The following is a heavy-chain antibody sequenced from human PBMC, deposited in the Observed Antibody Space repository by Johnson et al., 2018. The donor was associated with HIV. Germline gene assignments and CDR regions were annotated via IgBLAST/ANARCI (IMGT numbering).Heavy chain of an antibody. Sequence: QVQLVESGGGVVQPGRSLRLSCAASGFTFSSFDMHWVRQAPGKGLEWVALISYDGSNKYYADSGKGRFTNSRHHSKTTLYLQMNSRRAEDTAVYYCARDPELIVGATGAFDIWGQGTIVTVSS. CDR2: ISYDGSNK. D-gene: IGHD1-26*01. V-gene: IGHV3-30-3*01. CDR1: GFTFSSFD. CDR3: ARDPELIVGATGAFDI. J-gene: IGHJ3*02.